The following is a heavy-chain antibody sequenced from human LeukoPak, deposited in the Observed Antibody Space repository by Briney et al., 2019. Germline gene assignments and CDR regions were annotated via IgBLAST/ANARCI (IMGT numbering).Heavy chain of an antibody. D-gene: IGHD3-16*02. CDR2: IYSGVST. CDR1: GLTVGFNY. V-gene: IGHV3-53*01. CDR3: ARGRTTLITFGGVILDY. J-gene: IGHJ4*02. Sequence: GGSLRLSCAPSGLTVGFNYMSWVRQAPGEGVEWVSVIYSGVSTYYADSVKGRFTISRDNSKNTLYLQMNSLRAEDTAVYYCARGRTTLITFGGVILDYGGQGTLATVSS.